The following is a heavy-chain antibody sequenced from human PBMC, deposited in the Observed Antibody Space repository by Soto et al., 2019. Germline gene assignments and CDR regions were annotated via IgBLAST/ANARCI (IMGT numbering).Heavy chain of an antibody. J-gene: IGHJ3*02. CDR1: GFTVSSNC. Sequence: GGSLRLSCAASGFTVSSNCMSWVRQATGKGLEWVSVIYSGGSTYYADSVKGRFTISRDNSKNTLYLQMNSLRAEDTAVYYCARDGRNDYGDYGAFDIWGQGTRFTVS. V-gene: IGHV3-66*01. CDR3: ARDGRNDYGDYGAFDI. D-gene: IGHD4-17*01. CDR2: IYSGGST.